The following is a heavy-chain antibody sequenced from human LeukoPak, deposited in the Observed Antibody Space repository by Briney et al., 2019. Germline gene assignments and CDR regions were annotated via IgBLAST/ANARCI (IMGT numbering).Heavy chain of an antibody. CDR2: IFYSGST. Sequence: PSETLSLTCTVSGDYISSGENYWTWIRQPPGKGLEWIGNIFYSGSTSYNPSLKSRVAISVDMSKNQFSLKLSSLTAADTAVYYCARVGDYGSDPVGPFDYWGQGTLVTVSS. CDR3: ARVGDYGSDPVGPFDY. CDR1: GDYISSGENY. J-gene: IGHJ4*02. D-gene: IGHD4-17*01. V-gene: IGHV4-30-4*01.